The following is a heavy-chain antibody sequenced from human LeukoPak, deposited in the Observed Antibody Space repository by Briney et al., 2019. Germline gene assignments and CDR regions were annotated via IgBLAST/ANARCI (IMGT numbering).Heavy chain of an antibody. CDR2: IWYDGSNK. V-gene: IGHV3-33*08. CDR3: ARDSIHGWFDP. CDR1: GFTFSTYW. D-gene: IGHD5-24*01. J-gene: IGHJ5*02. Sequence: GGSLRLSCAASGFTFSTYWMSWVRQAPGKGLEWVAVIWYDGSNKYYADSVKGRFTISRDNSKNTLYLQMNSLRAEDTAVYYCARDSIHGWFDPWGQGTLVTVSS.